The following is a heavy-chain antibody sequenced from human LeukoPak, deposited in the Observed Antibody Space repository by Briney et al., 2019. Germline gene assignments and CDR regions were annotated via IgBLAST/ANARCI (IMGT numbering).Heavy chain of an antibody. CDR2: IVVGSGNT. CDR3: ARALYVILTGDYYGMDV. V-gene: IGHV1-58*02. CDR1: GFTFTSSA. J-gene: IGHJ6*02. D-gene: IGHD3-9*01. Sequence: GTSVRVSCKASGFTFTSSAMQWVRQARGQRLEWIGWIVVGSGNTNYAQKFQERVTITRDMSTSRAYMELSSLRSEDTAVYFCARALYVILTGDYYGMDVWGQGTTVTVSS.